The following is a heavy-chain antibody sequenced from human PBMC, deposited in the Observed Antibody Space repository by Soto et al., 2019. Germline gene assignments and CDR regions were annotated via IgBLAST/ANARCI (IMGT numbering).Heavy chain of an antibody. V-gene: IGHV3-64D*08. Sequence: PGGSLRLSCSASGFTFSVYAMHWVRQAPGKGLEFVSGISSNGVSTNYADSVKGRFTISRDNSKNTLYLQMSSLRPDDTAVYYCVKCVVGRGWETSDYWGQGTLVTVSS. CDR3: VKCVVGRGWETSDY. J-gene: IGHJ4*02. CDR2: ISSNGVST. CDR1: GFTFSVYA. D-gene: IGHD6-19*01.